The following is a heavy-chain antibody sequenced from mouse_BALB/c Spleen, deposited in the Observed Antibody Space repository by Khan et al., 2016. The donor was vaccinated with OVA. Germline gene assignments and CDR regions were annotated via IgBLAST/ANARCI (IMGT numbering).Heavy chain of an antibody. J-gene: IGHJ2*01. CDR3: ARVYGEDVDY. CDR2: ISYSGNT. Sequence: EVQLVESGPGLVKPSQSLSLTSTVTGYSITSDYAWNWIRQFPGNKLEWMGYISYSGNTNYNPSLTSRISINRDTSKHQFFLQLNSVTTEDTATYYGARVYGEDVDYWGQGTTLTVSS. CDR1: GYSITSDYA. V-gene: IGHV3-2*02. D-gene: IGHD1-1*01.